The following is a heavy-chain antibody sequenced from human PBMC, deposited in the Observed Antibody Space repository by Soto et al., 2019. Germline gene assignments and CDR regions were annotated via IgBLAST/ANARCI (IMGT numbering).Heavy chain of an antibody. Sequence: GGSLRLSCAASGFTFSSYGLHWVRKAPGKGLEGVAVLWYDGSNKYYADSVKGRFTISRDNSKNTLYLQMNSLRAEDTAVYYCARGLKEYYDFWSGSPYYYYYYGMDVWGQGTTVTVSS. CDR1: GFTFSSYG. CDR2: LWYDGSNK. J-gene: IGHJ6*02. D-gene: IGHD3-3*01. V-gene: IGHV3-33*01. CDR3: ARGLKEYYDFWSGSPYYYYYYGMDV.